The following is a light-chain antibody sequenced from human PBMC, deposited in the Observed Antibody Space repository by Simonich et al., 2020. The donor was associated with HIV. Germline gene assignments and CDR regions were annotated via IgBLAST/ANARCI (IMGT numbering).Light chain of an antibody. Sequence: EIVLTQSPGTLSLSPGERATLSCRASQSVRNNYLTWYQQKPGQPPRLLIYDASNRATGIPARCSGSGSGTYFTLTISSLEPEDFAVYYCQQRSNWPPYTFGQGTKLEIK. CDR1: QSVRNNY. CDR2: DAS. V-gene: IGKV3-11*01. J-gene: IGKJ2*01. CDR3: QQRSNWPPYT.